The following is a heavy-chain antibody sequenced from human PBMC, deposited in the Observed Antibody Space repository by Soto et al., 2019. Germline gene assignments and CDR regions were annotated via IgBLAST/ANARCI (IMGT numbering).Heavy chain of an antibody. CDR3: SRGSKQLLVGGDYYYYDVDV. V-gene: IGHV3-11*01. CDR2: ISSSGTII. CDR1: GFTLSDYY. Sequence: QVQLVESGGGLAKPGGSLRLSCEASGFTLSDYYMSWIRQAPGKGLAWISYISSSGTIIYYADSVKGRFTIARDNAKKSLYLQMNSLRAEDTAVYYCSRGSKQLLVGGDYYYYDVDVWGKGTTVTVSS. D-gene: IGHD6-19*01. J-gene: IGHJ6*03.